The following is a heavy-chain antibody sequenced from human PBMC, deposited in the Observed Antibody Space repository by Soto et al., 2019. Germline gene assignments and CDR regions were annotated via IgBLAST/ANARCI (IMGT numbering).Heavy chain of an antibody. V-gene: IGHV1-58*01. CDR3: ATGAYCSGGSCSDYYYYYYGMDL. D-gene: IGHD2-15*01. J-gene: IGHJ6*02. CDR2: LVVGTGNT. Sequence: QMQLVQSWPEVMKPGTSVKVSCKTSGFTFRSSAVQWVRQARGQRLEWIGWLVVGTGNTNYAQKFQQRVTISSDRSTNTVSMELSSLTSEDTAVYYCATGAYCSGGSCSDYYYYYYGMDLWVQGTTVTVSS. CDR1: GFTFRSSA.